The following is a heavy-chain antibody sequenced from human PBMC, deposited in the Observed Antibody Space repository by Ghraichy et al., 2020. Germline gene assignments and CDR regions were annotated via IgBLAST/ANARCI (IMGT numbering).Heavy chain of an antibody. J-gene: IGHJ4*02. D-gene: IGHD1-1*01. V-gene: IGHV1-18*01. CDR3: ARDNVQSLGYLQSDF. Sequence: ASVKVSCKASGDAFISQGFSWVRQAPGQGLEWMGWISAYSGNTNYAEKFQGRVSLITNTATSTAYMDLTNLRSDDTAVYFCARDNVQSLGYLQSDFWGQGTLVTVSS. CDR1: GDAFISQG. CDR2: ISAYSGNT.